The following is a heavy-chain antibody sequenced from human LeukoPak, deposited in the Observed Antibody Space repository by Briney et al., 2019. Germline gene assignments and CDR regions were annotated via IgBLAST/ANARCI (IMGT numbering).Heavy chain of an antibody. Sequence: GGSLRLSCAGSGFTFSRYWMSWVRQAPGKGLEWVANIKQDGSEKYYVDSVKGRFTISKDNAKNSLYLQMNSLRAEDTAVYYCAREREYSYGYNYWGQGTLVTVSS. CDR1: GFTFSRYW. D-gene: IGHD5-18*01. CDR2: IKQDGSEK. V-gene: IGHV3-7*05. J-gene: IGHJ4*02. CDR3: AREREYSYGYNY.